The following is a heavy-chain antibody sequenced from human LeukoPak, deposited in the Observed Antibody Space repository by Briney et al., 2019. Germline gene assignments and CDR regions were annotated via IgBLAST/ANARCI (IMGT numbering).Heavy chain of an antibody. J-gene: IGHJ4*02. D-gene: IGHD5-12*01. Sequence: GGSLRLSCAASGFTFSHHWMNWVRQAPGEGLKWVATINQDGSEKHYVDSVKGRFIISRDNAKNSLFLQMNSLRAGDTAVYYCGRGWPGYTSPLDYWGQGILVAVSS. CDR1: GFTFSHHW. CDR2: INQDGSEK. V-gene: IGHV3-7*01. CDR3: GRGWPGYTSPLDY.